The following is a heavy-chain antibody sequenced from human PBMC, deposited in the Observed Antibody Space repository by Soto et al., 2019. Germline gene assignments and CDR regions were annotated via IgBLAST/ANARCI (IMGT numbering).Heavy chain of an antibody. CDR2: ISAYNGNT. J-gene: IGHJ5*02. D-gene: IGHD3-16*02. V-gene: IGHV1-18*01. CDR1: GYTFTSYG. Sequence: QVQLVQSGAEVKKPGASVKVSCKASGYTFTSYGISWVRQAPGQGLEWMGWISAYNGNTNYAQKLQGRVTMTTDTSTSTADMEPRSLRSDDTAVYYCARSPVRGLSVGGRFDPWGQGTLVTVSS. CDR3: ARSPVRGLSVGGRFDP.